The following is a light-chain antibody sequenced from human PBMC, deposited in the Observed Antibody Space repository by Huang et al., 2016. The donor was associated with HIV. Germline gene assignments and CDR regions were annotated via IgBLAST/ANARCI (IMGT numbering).Light chain of an antibody. J-gene: IGKJ4*01. Sequence: EIVLTQSPATLSLSPGDRATLSCRASQNIGNYLAWYQQKPGQAPRLLIYDTSNRATGIPARVSGGGSGTDFTLTISSLEPEDFAVYFCQQRSNWLTFGGGTKVENK. CDR2: DTS. CDR3: QQRSNWLT. CDR1: QNIGNY. V-gene: IGKV3-11*01.